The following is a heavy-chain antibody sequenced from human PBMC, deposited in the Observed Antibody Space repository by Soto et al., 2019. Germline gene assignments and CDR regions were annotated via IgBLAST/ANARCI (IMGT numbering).Heavy chain of an antibody. CDR3: ARAGLPYAYDL. J-gene: IGHJ5*02. D-gene: IGHD2-21*01. V-gene: IGHV3-7*01. CDR1: GFSFSSYW. Sequence: EVQLVESGGGLVQPGGTLRLSCAASGFSFSSYWMGWVRQAPGRGLERVANIKADGSEKYYMDSVRGRFTISRDNAKNALYLQMTSLSVDDTALYYCARAGLPYAYDLWGQGTLVIVAS. CDR2: IKADGSEK.